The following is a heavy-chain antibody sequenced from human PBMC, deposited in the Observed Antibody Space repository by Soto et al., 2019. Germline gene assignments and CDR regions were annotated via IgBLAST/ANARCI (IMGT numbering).Heavy chain of an antibody. CDR3: ARYRAEYCTGIMCNPGEEMAV. J-gene: IGHJ6*02. CDR2: IKPSSGTA. V-gene: IGHV1-69*13. CDR1: GGSVNRFL. D-gene: IGHD2-8*02. Sequence: ASVKVSCKASGGSVNRFLFSLVRQSPGQGLEGMGGIKPSSGTANYAQKVQGRVTITADESTRTAYMELSSLRSADTAVYYCARYRAEYCTGIMCNPGEEMAVWGQGTTVTVSS.